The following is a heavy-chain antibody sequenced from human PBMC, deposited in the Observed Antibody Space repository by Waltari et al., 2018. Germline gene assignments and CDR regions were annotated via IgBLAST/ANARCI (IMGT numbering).Heavy chain of an antibody. CDR3: ARYHYDSSGPDY. J-gene: IGHJ4*02. CDR1: GGTISSHY. Sequence: QVQLQESGPGLVKPSETLSLTCTVSGGTISSHYWSWIRQPPGKGLEWIGYIYYSGSTNYNPSLKSRVTISVDTSKNQCSLKLSSVTAADTAVYYCARYHYDSSGPDYWGQGTLVTVSS. D-gene: IGHD3-22*01. CDR2: IYYSGST. V-gene: IGHV4-59*11.